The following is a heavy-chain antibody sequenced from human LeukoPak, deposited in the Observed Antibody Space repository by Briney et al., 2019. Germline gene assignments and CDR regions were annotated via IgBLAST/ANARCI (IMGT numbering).Heavy chain of an antibody. D-gene: IGHD3-10*01. CDR3: AKFMVRGVSFGY. Sequence: GGSLRLSCAASGFTFSSYGMSWVRQAPGKGLEWVSAISGSGGSTYYADSVKGRFTISRDNSKNTLYLQMNSLRAEDTAVYYCAKFMVRGVSFGYWGQGTLVTVSS. CDR1: GFTFSSYG. V-gene: IGHV3-23*01. CDR2: ISGSGGST. J-gene: IGHJ4*02.